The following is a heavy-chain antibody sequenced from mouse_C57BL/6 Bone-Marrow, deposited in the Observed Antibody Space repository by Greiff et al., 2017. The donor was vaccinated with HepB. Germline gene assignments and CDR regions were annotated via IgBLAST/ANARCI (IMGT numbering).Heavy chain of an antibody. V-gene: IGHV2-2*01. J-gene: IGHJ1*03. Sequence: QVHVKQSGPGLVQPSQSLSITCTVSGFSLPSYGVHWVRQSPGKGLEWLGVIWSGGSTDYNAAFISRLSISKDNSKSQVFFKMNSLQADDTAIYYCARGDYYGSSYGYFDVWGTGTTVTVSS. CDR2: IWSGGST. CDR1: GFSLPSYG. CDR3: ARGDYYGSSYGYFDV. D-gene: IGHD1-1*01.